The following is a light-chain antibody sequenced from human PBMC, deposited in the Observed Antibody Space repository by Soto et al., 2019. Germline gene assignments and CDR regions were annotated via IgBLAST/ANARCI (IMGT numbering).Light chain of an antibody. CDR2: EVS. V-gene: IGLV2-8*01. Sequence: QSVLTQPTSVSGSPVQSITISCTGNSNDIGRYNYISWYQQRPGKAPKLIIYEVSKRPSGVPDRLSGFKSGNTASLNVSGLQAEDEADYYCSSYAGNSRYVFGTGTKVPV. J-gene: IGLJ1*01. CDR1: SNDIGRYNY. CDR3: SSYAGNSRYV.